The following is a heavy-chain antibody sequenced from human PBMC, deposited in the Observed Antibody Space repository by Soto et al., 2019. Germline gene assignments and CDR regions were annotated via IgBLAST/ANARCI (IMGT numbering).Heavy chain of an antibody. CDR1: GFTFSSYA. CDR3: ARAYEGDYFDY. Sequence: HPGGSLRLSCAASGFTFSSYAMHWVRQAPGKGLEWVAVISYDGSNKYYADSVKGRFTISRDNSKNTLYLQMNSLRAEDTAVYYCARAYEGDYFDYRGQGALVTVSS. V-gene: IGHV3-30-3*01. J-gene: IGHJ4*02. CDR2: ISYDGSNK. D-gene: IGHD3-16*01.